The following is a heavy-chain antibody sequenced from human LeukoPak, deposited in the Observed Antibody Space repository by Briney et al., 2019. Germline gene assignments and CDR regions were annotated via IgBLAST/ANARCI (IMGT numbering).Heavy chain of an antibody. CDR2: FDPEDGET. J-gene: IGHJ4*02. V-gene: IGHV1-24*01. Sequence: ASVTVSCTVSGYTLTELSMHWVRQAPGKGLEWMGGFDPEDGETIYAQKFQGRVTMTEDTSTDTAYMELSSLRSEDTAVYYCAIFEYYYDSSGYYYQQDFDYWGQGTLVTVSS. D-gene: IGHD3-22*01. CDR1: GYTLTELS. CDR3: AIFEYYYDSSGYYYQQDFDY.